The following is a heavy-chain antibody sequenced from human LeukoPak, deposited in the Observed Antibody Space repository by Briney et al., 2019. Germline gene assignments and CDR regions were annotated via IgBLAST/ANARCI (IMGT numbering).Heavy chain of an antibody. CDR2: TSSSDAGT. CDR3: ARGGLLWFGELTTDAFDI. V-gene: IGHV3-23*01. J-gene: IGHJ3*02. CDR1: GFPLSSYA. D-gene: IGHD3-10*01. Sequence: AGGSLRLSCAVSGFPLSSYAMSWVRQAPGKGLEWVSATSSSDAGTYYADSVRGRFTISRDNAKNSLYLQMNSLRAEDTAVYYCARGGLLWFGELTTDAFDIWGQGTMVTVSS.